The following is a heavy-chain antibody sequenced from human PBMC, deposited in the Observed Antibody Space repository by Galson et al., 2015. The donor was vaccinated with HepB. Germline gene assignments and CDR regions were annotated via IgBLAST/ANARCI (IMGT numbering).Heavy chain of an antibody. CDR1: GYNFISYW. Sequence: QSGAEVKKPGESLRISCKGSGYNFISYWISWVRQMPGKGLEWMGRIAPSDSYTNYSPTFQGHVTISSDKSISTAYLQWGSLRASDTAMYYCARHPQRSYSGFDPWGQGTLVAVSS. CDR2: IAPSDSYT. J-gene: IGHJ5*02. CDR3: ARHPQRSYSGFDP. V-gene: IGHV5-10-1*01. D-gene: IGHD2-15*01.